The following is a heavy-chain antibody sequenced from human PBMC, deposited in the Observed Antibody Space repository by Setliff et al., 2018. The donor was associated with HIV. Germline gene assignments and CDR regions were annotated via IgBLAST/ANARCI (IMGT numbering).Heavy chain of an antibody. Sequence: SETLSLTCAVSGGSVSSPSYYWGWIRQPPGKGLEWIGSVYNSGITFKNPSLKSRVSISVDRSGNQFSLRLTSVTAADTAVYFCATCRHRPSNWFDPWGQGTVVTVSS. CDR1: GGSVSSPSYY. J-gene: IGHJ5*02. CDR2: VYNSGIT. CDR3: ATCRHRPSNWFDP. V-gene: IGHV4-39*07.